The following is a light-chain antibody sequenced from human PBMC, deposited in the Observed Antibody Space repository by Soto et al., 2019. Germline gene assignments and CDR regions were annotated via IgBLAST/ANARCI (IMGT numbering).Light chain of an antibody. J-gene: IGKJ5*01. CDR1: QSVSSN. CDR3: QQYHKWPPIT. CDR2: GAS. Sequence: EIVMTQSPATLSVSPGARATLSCRASQSVSSNLAWYQQKPGQAPRLFLYGASTRATGIPARFSGSGSGTEFTLTITSLQSEDSAVYYCQQYHKWPPITFGQGTRLEIK. V-gene: IGKV3-15*01.